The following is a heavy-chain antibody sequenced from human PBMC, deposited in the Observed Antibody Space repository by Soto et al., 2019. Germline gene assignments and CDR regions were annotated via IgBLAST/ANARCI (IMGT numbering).Heavy chain of an antibody. CDR1: GGSISSSSYY. D-gene: IGHD3-22*01. V-gene: IGHV4-39*01. CDR3: DCYYDSSGTNHAFDI. CDR2: IYYSGST. J-gene: IGHJ3*02. Sequence: PSETLSLTXTVSGGSISSSSYYWGWIRQPPGKGLEWIGSIYYSGSTYYNPSLKSRVTISVDTSKNQFSLKLSSVTAADTAVYYCDCYYDSSGTNHAFDIWGQGTMVT.